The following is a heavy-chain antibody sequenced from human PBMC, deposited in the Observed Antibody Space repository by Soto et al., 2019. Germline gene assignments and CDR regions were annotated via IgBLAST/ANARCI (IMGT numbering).Heavy chain of an antibody. CDR1: GGTFINSA. J-gene: IGHJ4*02. D-gene: IGHD3-3*02. Sequence: QVQLVQSGAVVSTPGSSVKVSCKASGGTFINSAITWVRQAPRQGLEWVGMIIPLFGSTNSAPKFRGRVTFAADTSTGTSFLDLTRLRPNDAAVYYCETFSGLAGQYRAVPDYWGQGTLVTVSS. CDR3: ETFSGLAGQYRAVPDY. CDR2: IIPLFGST. V-gene: IGHV1-69*06.